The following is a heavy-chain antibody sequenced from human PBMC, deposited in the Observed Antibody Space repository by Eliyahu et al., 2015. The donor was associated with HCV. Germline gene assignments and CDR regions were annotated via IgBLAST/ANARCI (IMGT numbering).Heavy chain of an antibody. Sequence: QLQLQESGPGLVKPSETLSLTCTVSGGSISSSSYYWGWIRQPPGKGLEWIGSIYYSGSTYYNPSLKSRVTISVDTSKNQFSLKLSSVTAADTAVYYCATHSSSPTAYYYYGMDVWGQGTTVTVSS. J-gene: IGHJ6*02. V-gene: IGHV4-39*01. CDR1: GGSISSSSYY. D-gene: IGHD6-6*01. CDR2: IYYSGST. CDR3: ATHSSSPTAYYYYGMDV.